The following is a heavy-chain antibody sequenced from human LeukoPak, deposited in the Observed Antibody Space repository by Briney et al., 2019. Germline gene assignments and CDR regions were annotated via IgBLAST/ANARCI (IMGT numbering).Heavy chain of an antibody. CDR1: GGSISSYY. CDR2: IYYSGST. J-gene: IGHJ3*02. D-gene: IGHD3-22*01. Sequence: SETLSLTCTVSGGSISSYYWSWIRQPPGKGLEWLGYIYYSGSTNYNPSLKSRVTISVDTSKNQFSLKLSSVTAADTAVYYCASGSRLLLAHAFDIWGQGTMVTVSS. CDR3: ASGSRLLLAHAFDI. V-gene: IGHV4-59*01.